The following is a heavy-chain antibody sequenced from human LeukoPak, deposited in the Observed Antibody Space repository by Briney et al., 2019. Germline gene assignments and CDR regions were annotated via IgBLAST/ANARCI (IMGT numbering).Heavy chain of an antibody. J-gene: IGHJ4*02. D-gene: IGHD6-19*01. CDR2: ISYGGST. Sequence: SETLSLTCTVSGDSIGSYYWTWIRQPPGKGLEWIGFISYGGSTNYNPSLRSRVTMSVDTSKNQFSLKLSSVTAADTAVYYCARGFSNGWYQDHWGQGTLVTVSS. CDR1: GDSIGSYY. V-gene: IGHV4-59*01. CDR3: ARGFSNGWYQDH.